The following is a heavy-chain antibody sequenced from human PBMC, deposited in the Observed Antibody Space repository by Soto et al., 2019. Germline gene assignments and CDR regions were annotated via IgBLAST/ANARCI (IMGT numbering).Heavy chain of an antibody. Sequence: SETLSLTCAVYGGSFSGYYWSWIRQPPGKGLEWNGEINHSGSTNYNPSLKSRVTISVDTSKNQFSLKLSSVTAADTAVYYCARANPRLYFVWSGGSCPRNWFDPWGQGTPVTVAS. CDR2: INHSGST. V-gene: IGHV4-34*01. CDR1: GGSFSGYY. J-gene: IGHJ5*02. CDR3: ARANPRLYFVWSGGSCPRNWFDP. D-gene: IGHD2-15*01.